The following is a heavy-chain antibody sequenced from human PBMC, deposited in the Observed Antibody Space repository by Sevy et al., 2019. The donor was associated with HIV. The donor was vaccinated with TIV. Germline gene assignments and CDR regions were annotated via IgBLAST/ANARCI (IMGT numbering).Heavy chain of an antibody. V-gene: IGHV3-21*01. CDR1: GFTFSAYS. J-gene: IGHJ4*02. CDR3: ARDGLGRYCGGDCYSDY. Sequence: GGSLRLSCAASGFTFSAYSMIWVRQVPGKGLQWVSSISSTSSNIYYAGSLKGRFTISRDNAKNSLYLQMDSLRADDTAVYYCARDGLGRYCGGDCYSDYWGQGTLVTVSS. D-gene: IGHD2-21*02. CDR2: ISSTSSNI.